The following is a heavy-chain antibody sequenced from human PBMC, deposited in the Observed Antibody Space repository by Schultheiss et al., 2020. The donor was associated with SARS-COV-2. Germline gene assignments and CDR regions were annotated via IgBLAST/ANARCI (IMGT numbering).Heavy chain of an antibody. CDR2: IYYSGST. CDR3: ARVPGGNTGYYYYYYGMDV. J-gene: IGHJ6*02. V-gene: IGHV4-30-4*02. Sequence: SETLSLTCTVSGGSISSGDYYWSWIRQPPGKGLEWIGYIYYSGSTYYNPSLKSRVTISVDTSKNQFSLKLSSVTAADTAVYYCARVPGGNTGYYYYYYGMDVWGQGTTVTVSS. CDR1: GGSISSGDYY. D-gene: IGHD4-23*01.